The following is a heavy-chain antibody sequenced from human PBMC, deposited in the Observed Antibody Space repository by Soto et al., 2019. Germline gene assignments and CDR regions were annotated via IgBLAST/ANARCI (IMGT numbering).Heavy chain of an antibody. CDR2: ISGSGGST. CDR1: GFTFSSYA. D-gene: IGHD2-2*01. V-gene: IGHV3-23*01. J-gene: IGHJ4*02. Sequence: GGSLRLSCAASGFTFSSYAISWVRQAPGKGLEWVSAISGSGGSTYYADSVKGRFTISRDNSKNTLYLQMNSLRAEDTAVYYCAKREDIVVVPAASDYWGQGTLVTVSS. CDR3: AKREDIVVVPAASDY.